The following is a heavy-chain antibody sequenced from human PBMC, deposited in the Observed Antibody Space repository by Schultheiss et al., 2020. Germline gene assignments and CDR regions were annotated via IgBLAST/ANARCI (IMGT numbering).Heavy chain of an antibody. CDR1: GFTFSSYG. V-gene: IGHV3-33*06. Sequence: GESLKISCAASGFTFSSYGMHWVRQAPGKGLEWVAVIWYDGSNKYYADSVKGRFTISRDNSKKTLYLQMNSLRAEDTAVYYCAKDLWITPVRYFMDVWGEGTTVTVSS. J-gene: IGHJ6*03. CDR2: IWYDGSNK. D-gene: IGHD5-12*01. CDR3: AKDLWITPVRYFMDV.